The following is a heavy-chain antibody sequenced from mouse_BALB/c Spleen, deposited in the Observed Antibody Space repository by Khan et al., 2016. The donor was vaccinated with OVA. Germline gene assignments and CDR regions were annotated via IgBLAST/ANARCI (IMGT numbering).Heavy chain of an antibody. J-gene: IGHJ3*01. CDR3: ARSGYFAWFAY. CDR2: IDPENGET. V-gene: IGHV14-1*02. Sequence: VQLQQSGAELVRPGALVKLSCKASGFNIKDYYMHWVKQRPEQGLEWIGWIDPENGETVYDPKFQGKASITADTSSNTAYLQLSSLTSEDTAVYYWARSGYFAWFAYWGQGTLVTVSA. CDR1: GFNIKDYY.